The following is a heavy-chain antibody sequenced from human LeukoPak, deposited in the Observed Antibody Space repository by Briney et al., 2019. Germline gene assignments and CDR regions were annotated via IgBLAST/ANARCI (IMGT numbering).Heavy chain of an antibody. Sequence: PSETLSLTCAVYGGSFSGYYWSWIRQPPGKGLEWIGEINHSGSTNYNPSLKSRVTISVDTSKNQFSLKLSSVTAADTAVYYCARHRSHYYGSGSYYKVFDYWGQGTLVTVSS. CDR2: INHSGST. V-gene: IGHV4-34*01. CDR3: ARHRSHYYGSGSYYKVFDY. D-gene: IGHD3-10*01. J-gene: IGHJ4*02. CDR1: GGSFSGYY.